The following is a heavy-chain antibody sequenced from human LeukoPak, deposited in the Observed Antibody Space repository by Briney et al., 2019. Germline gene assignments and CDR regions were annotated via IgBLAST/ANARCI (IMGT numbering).Heavy chain of an antibody. Sequence: GESLKISCKGSGYTFAGYWIAWVRQMPGTGLEWMGIIYPGDSDTRYSPSFQGQVTISADKSISTAYLQWSSLKASDTAMYYCARQDGRALYYFDHWGQGALVTVSS. CDR3: ARQDGRALYYFDH. CDR2: IYPGDSDT. CDR1: GYTFAGYW. V-gene: IGHV5-51*01. J-gene: IGHJ4*02. D-gene: IGHD5-24*01.